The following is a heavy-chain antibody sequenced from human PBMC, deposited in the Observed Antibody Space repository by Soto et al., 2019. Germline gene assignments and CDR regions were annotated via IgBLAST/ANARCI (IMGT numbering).Heavy chain of an antibody. CDR3: ARERPDGARLDP. V-gene: IGHV4-30-4*01. J-gene: IGHJ5*02. Sequence: QVQLQESGPGLVKPSQTLSLTCTVSGGSISSGDYYWSWIRQPPGKGLEWIGYIYHSGSTYYNPSLQSRVTISVDTSKTQFSLTLSSVTAAATAVYYCARERPDGARLDPWGQGTLVTVSS. CDR2: IYHSGST. CDR1: GGSISSGDYY. D-gene: IGHD6-6*01.